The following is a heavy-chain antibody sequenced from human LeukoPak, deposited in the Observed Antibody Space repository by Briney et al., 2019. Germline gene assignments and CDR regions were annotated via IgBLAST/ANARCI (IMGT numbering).Heavy chain of an antibody. CDR3: ARHGGSGSFDY. D-gene: IGHD3-3*01. V-gene: IGHV4-59*08. J-gene: IGHJ4*02. CDR2: SSYSGNT. Sequence: SETLSLTCTVSGGSISSYYWSWIRQPPGKGLELIGYSSYSGNTTPHPSLKSRVTISVDTSKNQFSLRLGSVTAADTAVYYCARHGGSGSFDYWGQGTLVTVSS. CDR1: GGSISSYY.